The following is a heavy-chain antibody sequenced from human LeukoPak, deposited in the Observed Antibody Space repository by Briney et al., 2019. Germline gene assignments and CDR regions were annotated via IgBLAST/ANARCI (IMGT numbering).Heavy chain of an antibody. J-gene: IGHJ4*02. CDR1: GDSVSSNSAA. CDR3: ARASYYYGSGSYTLADY. D-gene: IGHD3-10*01. Sequence: SQTLSLTCAISGDSVSSNSAAWNWIRQSPSRGLEWLGRTYYRSKWYNDYAVSVKSRITINPDTSKNQFSLQLNSVTPEGTAVYYCARASYYYGSGSYTLADYWGQGTLVTVSS. CDR2: TYYRSKWYN. V-gene: IGHV6-1*01.